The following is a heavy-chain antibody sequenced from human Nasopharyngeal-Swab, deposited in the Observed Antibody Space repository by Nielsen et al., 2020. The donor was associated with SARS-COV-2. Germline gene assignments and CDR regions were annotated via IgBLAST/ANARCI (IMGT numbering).Heavy chain of an antibody. V-gene: IGHV3-9*01. CDR2: ISWNSGSI. J-gene: IGHJ4*02. CDR3: AKLGGDEDTAMVSY. D-gene: IGHD5-18*01. CDR1: GFTFDDYA. Sequence: SLKISCAASGFTFDDYAMHWVRQAPGKGLEWVSGISWNSGSIGYADSVKGRFTISRDNAKNSLYLQMNNLRAEDTALYYCAKLGGDEDTAMVSYWGQGTLVTVSS.